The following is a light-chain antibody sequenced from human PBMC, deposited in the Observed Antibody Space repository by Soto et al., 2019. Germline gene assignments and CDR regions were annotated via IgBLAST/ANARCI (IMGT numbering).Light chain of an antibody. J-gene: IGKJ1*01. Sequence: EIVMTQSPATLSVSPGERATLSCRASQSVSNNLAWYQQRPGQAPRLLIYGAATRATGIPARFSGSGSGTEFTLTISSLQSEDFAVYYCQQYNNWPPWTFGQGTKVEVK. CDR3: QQYNNWPPWT. CDR1: QSVSNN. V-gene: IGKV3-15*01. CDR2: GAA.